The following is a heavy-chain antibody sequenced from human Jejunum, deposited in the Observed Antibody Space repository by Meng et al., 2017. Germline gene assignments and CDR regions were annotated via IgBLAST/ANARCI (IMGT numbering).Heavy chain of an antibody. CDR1: GGSISTPNYF. CDR2: MCYSWNT. CDR3: ARGSSTQSEPFHI. D-gene: IGHD1-1*01. J-gene: IGHJ3*02. Sequence: SETLSLTCTVSGGSISTPNYFWGWIRQPPGKGLEWIGSMCYSWNTYYNPSLKIRFTISVATSKNQFSLKVTSVTAADTAVYYCARGSSTQSEPFHIWGQGTMVTVSS. V-gene: IGHV4-39*07.